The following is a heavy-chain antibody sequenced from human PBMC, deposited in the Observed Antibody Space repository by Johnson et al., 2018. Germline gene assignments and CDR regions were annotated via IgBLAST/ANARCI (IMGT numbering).Heavy chain of an antibody. J-gene: IGHJ6*02. CDR3: TKAPIAVADHYYYGMDI. CDR1: GFTFSSYT. D-gene: IGHD6-19*01. Sequence: VQLLQAGGGLVKPGGSLRLSCAASGFTFSSYTMNWVRQAPGKGLEWVSSFSSSSSYIYYAASVKGRFTISRDNSKNTLYLQMNSLRAEDTAIYYCTKAPIAVADHYYYGMDIWGQGTTVTVSS. V-gene: IGHV3-21*04. CDR2: FSSSSSYI.